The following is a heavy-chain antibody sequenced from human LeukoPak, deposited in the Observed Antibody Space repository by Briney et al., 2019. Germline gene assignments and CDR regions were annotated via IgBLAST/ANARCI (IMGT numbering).Heavy chain of an antibody. CDR2: ISYTGNT. V-gene: IGHV4-61*05. Sequence: PSETLSLTCTVSGGSISSSSYYWGWIRQSPGKGLEWIGYISYTGNTNYNPSLKSRVTISVDTSKNQFSLKLSSVTAADTAVYYCAREGGFHSPAGIWGQGTMVTVSS. J-gene: IGHJ3*02. CDR1: GGSISSSSYY. CDR3: AREGGFHSPAGI. D-gene: IGHD1-26*01.